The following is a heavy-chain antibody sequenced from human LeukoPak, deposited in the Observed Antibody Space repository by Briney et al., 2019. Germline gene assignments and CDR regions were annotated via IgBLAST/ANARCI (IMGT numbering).Heavy chain of an antibody. CDR2: IKSKTHGGTT. CDR1: GFTFSNAL. Sequence: GGSLRLSCAASGFTFSNALMSWVRQAPGKGLEWVGRIKSKTHGGTTDYAAPVKGRFTISRDDSKNTLYLQMNSLKTEDTAMYYCTISHQPGLDYWGQGTLVTVSS. CDR3: TISHQPGLDY. V-gene: IGHV3-15*01. J-gene: IGHJ4*02. D-gene: IGHD1-14*01.